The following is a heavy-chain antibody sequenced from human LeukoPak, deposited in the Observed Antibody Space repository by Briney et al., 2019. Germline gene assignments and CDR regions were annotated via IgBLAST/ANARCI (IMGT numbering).Heavy chain of an antibody. J-gene: IGHJ4*02. V-gene: IGHV4-59*01. CDR2: IYHSGST. CDR1: GGSISSYY. Sequence: PSETLSLTCTVSGGSISSYYWSWIRQPPGKGLEWIGYIYHSGSTNYNPSLKSRVTISVDTSENQFSLKLSSVTAADTAVYYCAKDDGSRSYSVYWGQGTLVTVSS. D-gene: IGHD1-26*01. CDR3: AKDDGSRSYSVY.